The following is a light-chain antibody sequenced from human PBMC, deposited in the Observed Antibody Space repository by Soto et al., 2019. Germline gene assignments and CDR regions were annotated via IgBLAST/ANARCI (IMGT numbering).Light chain of an antibody. Sequence: QSVLTQPASVSGSPGQSITISCTGTSSDVGGYNYVSWYQQHPGKAPKLMIYEVTNRPSGVSDRFSGSESGNTASLTISGLQAEDEADYYCSSYTGSSTLYVFGTGTKLTVL. V-gene: IGLV2-14*01. J-gene: IGLJ1*01. CDR2: EVT. CDR3: SSYTGSSTLYV. CDR1: SSDVGGYNY.